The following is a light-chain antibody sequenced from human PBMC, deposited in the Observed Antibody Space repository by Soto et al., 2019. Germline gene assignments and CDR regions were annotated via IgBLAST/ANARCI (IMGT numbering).Light chain of an antibody. CDR2: EVS. CDR1: SSDVGGYNY. Sequence: QSALTQPPSAFGSPGQSVTISCTGTSSDVGGYNYVSWYQQHPGKAPKLMIYEVSKRPSGVPYRFSGSKSGNTASLTVSGLQAEDEADYYCSSYAGSNNVVFGGGTKVTVL. J-gene: IGLJ2*01. CDR3: SSYAGSNNVV. V-gene: IGLV2-8*01.